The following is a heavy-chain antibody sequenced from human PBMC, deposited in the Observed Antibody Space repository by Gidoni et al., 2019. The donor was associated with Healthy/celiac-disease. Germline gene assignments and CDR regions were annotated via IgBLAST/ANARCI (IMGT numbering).Heavy chain of an antibody. V-gene: IGHV3-21*01. Sequence: EVQLVESGGGLVKPGGSLRLSCAASGFTFSSYSMNWVRQAPGKGLEWVSSISSSSSYIYYADSVKGRFTISRDNAKNSLYLQMNSLRAEDTAVYYCARAVKPGAYSSGWYVGYYYYGMDVWGQGTTVTVSS. D-gene: IGHD6-19*01. CDR2: ISSSSSYI. CDR1: GFTFSSYS. J-gene: IGHJ6*02. CDR3: ARAVKPGAYSSGWYVGYYYYGMDV.